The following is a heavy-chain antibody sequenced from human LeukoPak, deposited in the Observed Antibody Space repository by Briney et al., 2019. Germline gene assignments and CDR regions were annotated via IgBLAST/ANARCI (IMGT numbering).Heavy chain of an antibody. J-gene: IGHJ3*02. V-gene: IGHV4-39*01. CDR3: ASGRRIAGVHDAFDI. CDR1: GGSISSSSYY. D-gene: IGHD2-8*01. Sequence: SETLSLTCTVSGGSISSSSYYWGWIRQPPGKGLEWIGSIYYSGSTYYNPSLKSRVSISVDTSKNQFSLKLSSVTAADTAVYYCASGRRIAGVHDAFDIWGQGTMVTVSS. CDR2: IYYSGST.